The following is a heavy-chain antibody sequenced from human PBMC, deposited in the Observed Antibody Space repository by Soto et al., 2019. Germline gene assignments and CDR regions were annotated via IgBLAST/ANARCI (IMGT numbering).Heavy chain of an antibody. J-gene: IGHJ6*02. D-gene: IGHD3-3*01. Sequence: QVQLVESGGGVVQPGRSLRLSCVVAGFTFSNYGMHWVRQAPGKGLEWVAVISFDGSNKNYADSVKGRFTISRDKSKNTLYLQLDTLSAEDTAVYYCAKSAQICGLVIEADYYYNLGAWGQGTTVTVSS. CDR1: GFTFSNYG. CDR2: ISFDGSNK. V-gene: IGHV3-30*18. CDR3: AKSAQICGLVIEADYYYNLGA.